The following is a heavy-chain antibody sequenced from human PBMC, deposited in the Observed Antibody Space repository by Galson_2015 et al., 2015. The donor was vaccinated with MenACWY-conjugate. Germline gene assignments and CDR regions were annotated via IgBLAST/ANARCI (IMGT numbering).Heavy chain of an antibody. Sequence: SLRLSCAASGFTFSNYAMSWVRQAPGKGLEWVSGITTSGGSTHYADSVKGRFTISRDNSKDTLDLQMNSLRAEDTAVYFCANWHSMGSSCSPGVHWGQGPLVTVSS. J-gene: IGHJ1*01. CDR3: ANWHSMGSSCSPGVH. D-gene: IGHD6-19*01. CDR1: GFTFSNYA. CDR2: ITTSGGST. V-gene: IGHV3-23*01.